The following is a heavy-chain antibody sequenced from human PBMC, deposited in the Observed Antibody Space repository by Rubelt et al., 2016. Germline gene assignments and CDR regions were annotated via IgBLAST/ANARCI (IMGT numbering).Heavy chain of an antibody. V-gene: IGHV3-7*05. J-gene: IGHJ4*02. D-gene: IGHD2-15*01. CDR3: ARAGGWYFDY. CDR2: IKEDGSEK. Sequence: VRQAPGKGLELVANIKEDGSEKHYVESVKGRFIISRDNAKNSLYLEMNSLRVDDTAVYYCARAGGWYFDYWGQGTLVTVSS.